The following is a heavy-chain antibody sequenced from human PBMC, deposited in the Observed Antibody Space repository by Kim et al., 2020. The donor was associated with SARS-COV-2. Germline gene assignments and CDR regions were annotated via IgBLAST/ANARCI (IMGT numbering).Heavy chain of an antibody. CDR3: ARDLSIAAAGTDYYYGMDV. V-gene: IGHV7-4-1*02. D-gene: IGHD6-13*01. Sequence: ASVKVSCKASGYTFTSYAMNWVRQAPGQGLEWMGWINTNTGNPTYSQGFTGRFVFSLDTSVSTAYLQISSLKAEDTVVYYCARDLSIAAAGTDYYYGMDVWGQGTTVTVSS. CDR2: INTNTGNP. CDR1: GYTFTSYA. J-gene: IGHJ6*02.